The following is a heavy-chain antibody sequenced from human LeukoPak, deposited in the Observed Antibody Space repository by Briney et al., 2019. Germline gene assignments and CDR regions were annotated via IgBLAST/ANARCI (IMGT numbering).Heavy chain of an antibody. CDR2: IIPIFGTA. V-gene: IGHV1-69*13. D-gene: IGHD1-14*01. CDR3: ARDFSPDHRSYYFDY. Sequence: SVKVSCKASGGTFSSYAISWVRQAPGQGLEWMGGIIPIFGTANYTQKFQGRVTITADESTSTAYMELSSLRSEDTAVYYCARDFSPDHRSYYFDYWGQGTLVTVSS. CDR1: GGTFSSYA. J-gene: IGHJ4*02.